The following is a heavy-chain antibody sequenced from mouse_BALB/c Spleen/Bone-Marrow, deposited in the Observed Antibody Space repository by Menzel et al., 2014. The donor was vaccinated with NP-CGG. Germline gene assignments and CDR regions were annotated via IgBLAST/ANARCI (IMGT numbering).Heavy chain of an antibody. V-gene: IGHV1S81*02. CDR1: GYTFTNYY. Sequence: QVQLQQSGAELVKPGASVKLSCKASGYTFTNYYMYWVKQRPGQGLEWIGETNPSNGGPNFNEKFKSKATLTVDKSSSTAYVQLSSLTSEDSAVYYCTRARPGGFAYWGQGTLVTVSA. D-gene: IGHD4-1*01. J-gene: IGHJ3*01. CDR3: TRARPGGFAY. CDR2: TNPSNGGP.